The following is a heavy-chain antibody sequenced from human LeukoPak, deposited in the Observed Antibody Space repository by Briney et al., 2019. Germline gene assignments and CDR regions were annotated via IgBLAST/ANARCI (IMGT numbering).Heavy chain of an antibody. Sequence: GGSLRLSCAASGFTFSDYYMSWIRQAPGKGLEWVSYISSSGSTIYYADSVKGRFTISRDNAKNSLYLQMNSLRAEDTAVYYCARKDYTAMSAFDIWGQGTMVTVSS. J-gene: IGHJ3*02. V-gene: IGHV3-11*04. CDR3: ARKDYTAMSAFDI. CDR2: ISSSGSTI. CDR1: GFTFSDYY. D-gene: IGHD5-18*01.